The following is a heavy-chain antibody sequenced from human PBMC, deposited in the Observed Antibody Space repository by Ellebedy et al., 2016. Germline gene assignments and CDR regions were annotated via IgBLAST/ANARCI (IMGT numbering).Heavy chain of an antibody. V-gene: IGHV3-7*01. D-gene: IGHD3-10*01. CDR3: ARDLVTMALRFYYFGMDV. CDR2: INQDGTEK. J-gene: IGHJ6*02. Sequence: GESLKISXIGSDFAFSTYYMSWVRQAPGKGLEWVANINQDGTEKYYVESVKGRFTISRDNAENSLYLQMDSLRAEDTAVYYCARDLVTMALRFYYFGMDVWGQGTTVTVSS. CDR1: DFAFSTYY.